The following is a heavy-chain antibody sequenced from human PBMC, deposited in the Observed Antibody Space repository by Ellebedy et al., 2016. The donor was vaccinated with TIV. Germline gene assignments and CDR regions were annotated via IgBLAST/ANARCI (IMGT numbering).Heavy chain of an antibody. CDR2: IYYSGST. D-gene: IGHD3/OR15-3a*01. J-gene: IGHJ2*01. CDR1: GGSISRSTYY. V-gene: IGHV4-39*01. CDR3: ARNLLIFTFDKCYFDL. Sequence: SETLSLTCTVSGGSISRSTYYWGWIRQPPGKGLEWIGPIYYSGSTYYNPSLKSRVTISVDTSKNQFSLRLNSVTAADTAVYYCARNLLIFTFDKCYFDLWGRGTLVTVSS.